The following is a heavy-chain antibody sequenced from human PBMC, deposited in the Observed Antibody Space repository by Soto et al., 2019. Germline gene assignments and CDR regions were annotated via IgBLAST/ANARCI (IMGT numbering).Heavy chain of an antibody. V-gene: IGHV4-4*02. J-gene: IGHJ6*02. Sequence: SETLSHTSAVSGGSIRSSNWWSWVRQPPGKGLEWIGEIYHSGSTNYNPSLKSRVTISVDKSKNQFSLKLSSVTAADTAVYYCARYSPSIYSGSGQKDDGMDVWGQGTTVT. CDR3: ARYSPSIYSGSGQKDDGMDV. D-gene: IGHD5-12*01. CDR1: GGSIRSSNW. CDR2: IYHSGST.